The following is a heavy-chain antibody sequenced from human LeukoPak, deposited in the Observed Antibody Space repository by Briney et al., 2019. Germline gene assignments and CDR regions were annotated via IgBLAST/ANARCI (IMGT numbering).Heavy chain of an antibody. J-gene: IGHJ3*02. Sequence: ASVKVSCKASGYTFTSYDINWVRQATGQGLEWMGWMNPNSGNTGYAQKFQGGVTMTRNTSISTAYMELSSLRSEDTAVYYCARDGDCSSTSCSPLKKGAFDIWGQGTMVTVSS. D-gene: IGHD2-2*01. CDR2: MNPNSGNT. CDR3: ARDGDCSSTSCSPLKKGAFDI. V-gene: IGHV1-8*01. CDR1: GYTFTSYD.